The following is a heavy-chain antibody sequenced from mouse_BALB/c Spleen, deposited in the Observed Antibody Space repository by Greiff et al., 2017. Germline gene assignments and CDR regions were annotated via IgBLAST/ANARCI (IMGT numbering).Heavy chain of an antibody. D-gene: IGHD2-4*01. V-gene: IGHV1-80*01. J-gene: IGHJ3*01. CDR3: ARGDDYDPFAY. CDR1: GYAFSSYW. CDR2: IYPGDGDT. Sequence: VKLVESGAELVRPGSSVKISCKASGYAFSSYWMNWVKQRPGQGLEWIGQIYPGDGDTNYNGKFKGKATLTADKSSSTAYMQLSSLTSEDSAVYFCARGDDYDPFAYWGQGTLVTVSA.